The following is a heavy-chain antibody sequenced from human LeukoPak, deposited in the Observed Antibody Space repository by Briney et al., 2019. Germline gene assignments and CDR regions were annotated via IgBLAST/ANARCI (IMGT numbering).Heavy chain of an antibody. D-gene: IGHD6-13*01. Sequence: PGRSLRLSCAASGFTFSSYAMHWVRQAPGKGLEWVAVILYDGSNKYYADSVKGRFTISRDNSKNTLYLQMNSLRAEDTAVYYCASISSSWGENDAFDIWGQGTMVTVSS. J-gene: IGHJ3*02. CDR1: GFTFSSYA. CDR2: ILYDGSNK. CDR3: ASISSSWGENDAFDI. V-gene: IGHV3-30-3*01.